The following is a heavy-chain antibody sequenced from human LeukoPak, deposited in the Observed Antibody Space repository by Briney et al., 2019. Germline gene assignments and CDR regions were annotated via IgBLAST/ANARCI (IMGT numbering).Heavy chain of an antibody. J-gene: IGHJ4*02. Sequence: PGGSLRLSCAASGFTFSGSAIHWVRQASGKGLEWVGRIRSKANSYATAYAASVKGRFTISRDDSKNTAYLQMNSLKTEDTAVYYCTTRPHIVGATTFDYWGQGTLVTVSS. CDR3: TTRPHIVGATTFDY. CDR2: IRSKANSYAT. V-gene: IGHV3-73*01. D-gene: IGHD1-26*01. CDR1: GFTFSGSA.